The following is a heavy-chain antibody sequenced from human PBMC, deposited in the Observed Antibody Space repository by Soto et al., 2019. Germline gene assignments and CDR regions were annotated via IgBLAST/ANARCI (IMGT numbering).Heavy chain of an antibody. J-gene: IGHJ4*02. D-gene: IGHD3-22*01. CDR3: ATPGGQDNGGYYYFDY. Sequence: ASVKVSCKASGYTFSGFYYMHWVRQAPGQGLEWMGWINPNTGATHYPRKFQGRVTMTRDTSISTAYMELSSLKSDDTAVYYCATPGGQDNGGYYYFDYWGQGTLVTVSS. V-gene: IGHV1-2*02. CDR1: GYTFSGFYY. CDR2: INPNTGAT.